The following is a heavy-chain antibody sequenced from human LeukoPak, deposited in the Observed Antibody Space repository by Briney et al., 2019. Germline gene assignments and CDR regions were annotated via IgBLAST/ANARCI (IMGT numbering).Heavy chain of an antibody. Sequence: ASVKVSCKASGYTFTGYYMHWVRQAPGQGLEWMGWINPNSGGTNYAQKFQGRVTMTRDMSTSTVYMELSSLRSEDTAVYYCARRNLRQLVDFDYWGQGTLVTVSS. J-gene: IGHJ4*02. CDR1: GYTFTGYY. D-gene: IGHD6-6*01. V-gene: IGHV1-2*02. CDR2: INPNSGGT. CDR3: ARRNLRQLVDFDY.